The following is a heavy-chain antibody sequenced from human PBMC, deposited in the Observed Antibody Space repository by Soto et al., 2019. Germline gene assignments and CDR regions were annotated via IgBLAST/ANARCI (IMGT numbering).Heavy chain of an antibody. CDR3: ARASPVVTDV. CDR2: IYYSGST. D-gene: IGHD5-18*01. Sequence: QVQLQESGPGLVKPSQTLSLTRTVSGGSISSGDYYWSWIRQPPGKGLEWIGYIYYSGSTYYNPSLXRRVXIXLDTAKNQFSLKLSSVTAADTAVYYCARASPVVTDVWGQGTTVTVSS. J-gene: IGHJ6*02. V-gene: IGHV4-30-4*01. CDR1: GGSISSGDYY.